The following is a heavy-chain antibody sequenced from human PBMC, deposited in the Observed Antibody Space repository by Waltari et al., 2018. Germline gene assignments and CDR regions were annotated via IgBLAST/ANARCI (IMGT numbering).Heavy chain of an antibody. J-gene: IGHJ4*02. CDR2: VGSSGAAT. Sequence: EVQLLESGGGLVQPGGSLRLSCTVSGFTFRDYARTWVRPAPGKGLEWVALVGSSGAATYYADSVKGRFSISRDNSRNTLYLQMNSLRAEDTAMYYCAKRGAPGELWFFDYWGQGNLVTVSS. CDR3: AKRGAPGELWFFDY. CDR1: GFTFRDYA. V-gene: IGHV3-23*01. D-gene: IGHD2-21*01.